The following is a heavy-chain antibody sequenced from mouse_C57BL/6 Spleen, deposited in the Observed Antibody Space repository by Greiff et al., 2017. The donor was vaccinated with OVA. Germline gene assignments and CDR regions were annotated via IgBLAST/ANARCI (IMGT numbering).Heavy chain of an antibody. CDR3: ATELGRGFAY. Sequence: LVESGAELMKPGASVKLSCKATGYTFTGYWIEWVKQRPGHGLEWIGEILPGSGSTNYNEKFKGKATFTADTSSNTANMQLSSLTTEDSAIYYCATELGRGFAYWGQGTLVTVSA. CDR2: ILPGSGST. CDR1: GYTFTGYW. D-gene: IGHD4-1*01. J-gene: IGHJ3*01. V-gene: IGHV1-9*01.